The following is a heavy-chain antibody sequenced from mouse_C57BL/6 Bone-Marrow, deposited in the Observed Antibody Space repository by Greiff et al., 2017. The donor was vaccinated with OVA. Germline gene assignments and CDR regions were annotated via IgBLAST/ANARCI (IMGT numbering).Heavy chain of an antibody. D-gene: IGHD1-1*01. Sequence: EVQVVESGGGLVKPGGSLKLSCAASGFTFSDYGMHWVRQAPEKGLEWVAYISSGSSTIYYADTVKGRFTISRDNAKNTLFLQMTSLRSEDTAMYYCARKDYGSSCDVWGTGTTVTVSS. CDR3: ARKDYGSSCDV. CDR1: GFTFSDYG. V-gene: IGHV5-17*01. J-gene: IGHJ1*03. CDR2: ISSGSSTI.